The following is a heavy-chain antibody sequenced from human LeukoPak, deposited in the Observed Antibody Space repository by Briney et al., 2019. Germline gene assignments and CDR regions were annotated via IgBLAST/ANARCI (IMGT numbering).Heavy chain of an antibody. D-gene: IGHD4-17*01. CDR3: ARDLRAGGTWSYGVYFDL. CDR1: RFTFSDYY. CDR2: IKEDGSEK. J-gene: IGHJ2*01. Sequence: GGSLRLSCAASRFTFSDYYMTWIRQAPGRGLEWVANIKEDGSEKNYVDSVKGRFTISRDNAKNSVYLLLNSLTPEDTAVYYCARDLRAGGTWSYGVYFDLWGRGTLVTVSS. V-gene: IGHV3-7*01.